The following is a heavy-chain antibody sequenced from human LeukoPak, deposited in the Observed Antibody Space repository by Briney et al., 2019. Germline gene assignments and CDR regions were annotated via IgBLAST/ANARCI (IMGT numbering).Heavy chain of an antibody. D-gene: IGHD5-24*01. Sequence: GGSLRLSCAASGFTFSTYWMTWLRQAPGKGLEFVANIEKDGSHTNYVDSVRGRFTISRDNAKNSLYLQLNSLRAEDTAVYYCARDRGWLQFDCWGQGIPVTVSS. V-gene: IGHV3-7*01. J-gene: IGHJ4*02. CDR1: GFTFSTYW. CDR3: ARDRGWLQFDC. CDR2: IEKDGSHT.